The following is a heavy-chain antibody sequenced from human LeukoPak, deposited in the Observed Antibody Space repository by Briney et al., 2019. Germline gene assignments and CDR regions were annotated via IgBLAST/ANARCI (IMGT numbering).Heavy chain of an antibody. D-gene: IGHD5-24*01. CDR2: IYYSGST. Sequence: SETLSLTCTVSGGSISSYYWSWIRQPPGKGLEWIGYIYYSGSTNYNPSLKSRVTISVDTSKNQFSLKLSSVTAADTAVYHCAREGGYNLPFDYWGQGTLVTVSS. V-gene: IGHV4-59*01. CDR1: GGSISSYY. CDR3: AREGGYNLPFDY. J-gene: IGHJ4*02.